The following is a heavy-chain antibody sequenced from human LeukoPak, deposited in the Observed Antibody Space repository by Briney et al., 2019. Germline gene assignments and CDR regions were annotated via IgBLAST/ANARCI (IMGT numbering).Heavy chain of an antibody. V-gene: IGHV4-34*01. CDR1: GGSFSGYY. CDR2: INHSGST. J-gene: IGHJ4*02. D-gene: IGHD6-19*01. CDR3: ARVRQWLVKRAHFDY. Sequence: SSETLSLTCAVYGGSFSGYYWSWIRQPPGKGLEWIGEINHSGSTNYNPSLKSRVTMSVDTSKNQFSLKLSSVTAADTAVYYCARVRQWLVKRAHFDYWGQGTLVTVSS.